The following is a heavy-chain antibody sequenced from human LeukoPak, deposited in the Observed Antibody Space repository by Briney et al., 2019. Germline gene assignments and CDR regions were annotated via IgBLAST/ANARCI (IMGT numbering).Heavy chain of an antibody. J-gene: IGHJ4*02. V-gene: IGHV1-46*01. CDR2: INPSGGST. CDR3: AREGGRWNGDY. D-gene: IGHD1-1*01. CDR1: GYTFISYY. Sequence: ASVKVSCKASGYTFISYYTHWVRQAPGQGPEWMGIINPSGGSTGYAQKFQGRVTMTRDMSTSTVYMELNSLRSEDTAVYYCAREGGRWNGDYWGQGTLVTVSS.